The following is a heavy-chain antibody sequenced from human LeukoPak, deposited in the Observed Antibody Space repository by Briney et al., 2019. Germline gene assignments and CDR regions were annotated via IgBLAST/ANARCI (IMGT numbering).Heavy chain of an antibody. J-gene: IGHJ1*01. CDR1: GFTFSSYA. Sequence: GGSLRLSCAASGFTFSSYAMSWVRQAPGKGLEWVSAISGSGGSTYYADSVKGRFTISRDNSKNTLYLQMNSLRDEDTAVYYCATVAVAGTFQRWGQGTLVTVSS. D-gene: IGHD6-19*01. CDR3: ATVAVAGTFQR. CDR2: ISGSGGST. V-gene: IGHV3-23*01.